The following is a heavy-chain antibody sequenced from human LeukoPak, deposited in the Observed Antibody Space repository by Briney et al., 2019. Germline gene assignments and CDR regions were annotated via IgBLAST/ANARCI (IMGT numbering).Heavy chain of an antibody. J-gene: IGHJ3*02. D-gene: IGHD6-19*01. CDR1: GFTFSSYS. Sequence: GGSLRLSCAASGFTFSSYSMNWVRQAPGKGLGWVLYISSSSSTIYYADSVKGRFTISRDNSKNTLYLQMNSLRAEDTAVYYCTVAAGAFDIWGQGTMVTVSS. CDR2: ISSSSSTI. V-gene: IGHV3-48*01. CDR3: TVAAGAFDI.